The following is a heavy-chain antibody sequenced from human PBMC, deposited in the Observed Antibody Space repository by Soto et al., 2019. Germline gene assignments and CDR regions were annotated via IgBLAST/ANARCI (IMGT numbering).Heavy chain of an antibody. CDR3: ARTPLSRIAARRTPDSYYMDV. J-gene: IGHJ6*03. D-gene: IGHD6-6*01. CDR1: GGSISSYY. CDR2: IYYSGST. V-gene: IGHV4-59*01. Sequence: SETLSLTCTVSGGSISSYYWSWIRQPPGKGLEWIGYIYYSGSTNYNPSLKSRVTISVDTSKNQFSLKLSSVTAADTAVYYCARTPLSRIAARRTPDSYYMDVWGKGTTVTVSS.